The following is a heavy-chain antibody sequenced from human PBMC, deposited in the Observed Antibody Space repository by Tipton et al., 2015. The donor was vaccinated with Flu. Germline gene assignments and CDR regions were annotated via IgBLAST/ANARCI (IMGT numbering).Heavy chain of an antibody. V-gene: IGHV4-38-2*02. Sequence: TLSLTCAVSGDSISSDYYWGWIRQFPGKGLEWIGTVSRPGSTVYNPSPKSRVTISIDTSKNQFSLNLNSVTAADTAIYYCARDQGFGDGLTYDYYAMDVWGQGTTVTVSS. CDR1: GDSISSDYY. CDR2: VSRPGST. J-gene: IGHJ6*02. D-gene: IGHD3-10*01. CDR3: ARDQGFGDGLTYDYYAMDV.